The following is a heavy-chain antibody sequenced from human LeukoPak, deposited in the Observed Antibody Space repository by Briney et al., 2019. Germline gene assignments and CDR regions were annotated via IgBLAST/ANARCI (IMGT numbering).Heavy chain of an antibody. CDR2: ISYDGSNK. V-gene: IGHV3-30*18. D-gene: IGHD3-16*02. J-gene: IGHJ6*02. Sequence: GVSLRLSCAASGFIFTNYGMHWVRQAPGKGLEGVAVISYDGSNKYYVDSVKGRFTISRDNSKNTLSLQMNSLRAEDTAVYYCAKASIYVYYGMDVWGQGTTVIVSS. CDR1: GFIFTNYG. CDR3: AKASIYVYYGMDV.